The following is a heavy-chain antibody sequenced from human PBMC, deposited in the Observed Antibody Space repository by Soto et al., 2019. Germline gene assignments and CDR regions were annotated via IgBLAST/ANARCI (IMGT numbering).Heavy chain of an antibody. V-gene: IGHV1-18*01. J-gene: IGHJ5*02. Sequence: GASVKVSCKASGYTFTSYGISWVRQAAGQGLEWMGWISAYNGNTNYAQKLQGRVTMTTDTSTSPAYMELRSLRSDDTAVYYCARVCYDMLTGGDRGWFDPWGQGPLVTV. CDR2: ISAYNGNT. CDR1: GYTFTSYG. CDR3: ARVCYDMLTGGDRGWFDP. D-gene: IGHD3-9*01.